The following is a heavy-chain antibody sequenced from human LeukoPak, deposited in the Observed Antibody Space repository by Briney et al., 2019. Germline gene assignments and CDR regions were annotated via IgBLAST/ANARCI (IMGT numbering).Heavy chain of an antibody. J-gene: IGHJ5*02. V-gene: IGHV4-4*07. CDR2: IYTSGST. D-gene: IGHD2-21*02. CDR3: ARDPVAYCGGDCYSVNWFDP. CDR1: GGSISSYY. Sequence: SETLSLTCTVSGGSISSYYWSWIRQPAGKGLEWIGRIYTSGSTNYNPSLKSRVTMSVDPSKNQFSLKLSSVTAADTAVYYCARDPVAYCGGDCYSVNWFDPWGQGTLVTVSS.